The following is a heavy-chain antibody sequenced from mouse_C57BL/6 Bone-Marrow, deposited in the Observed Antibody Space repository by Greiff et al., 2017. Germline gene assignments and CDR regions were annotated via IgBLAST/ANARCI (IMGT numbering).Heavy chain of an antibody. V-gene: IGHV5-4*01. J-gene: IGHJ2*01. D-gene: IGHD2-3*01. CDR2: ISDGGSYT. CDR1: GFTFSSYA. CDR3: ARDRVVTYFDY. Sequence: DVMLVESGGGLVKPGGSLKLSCAASGFTFSSYAMSWVRQTPEKRLEWVATISDGGSYTYYPDNVKGRFTISRDNAKNNLYLQLSHLKSEDTAMYYCARDRVVTYFDYWGQGTTLTVSS.